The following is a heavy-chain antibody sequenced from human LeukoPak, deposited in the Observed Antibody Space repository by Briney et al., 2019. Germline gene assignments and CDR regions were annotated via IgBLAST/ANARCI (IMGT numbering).Heavy chain of an antibody. CDR1: GFTFSGSG. V-gene: IGHV3-73*01. CDR3: TTNAGATGTSSTY. D-gene: IGHD1-1*01. Sequence: AGGSLKLSCAASGFTFSGSGIHWVRQPSGKGLEWVGRIRSKANSYATAYAASVKGRFTTSRDDSKNTAYLQMNSLKTEDTAVYYCTTNAGATGTSSTYWGQGTLVTVSS. J-gene: IGHJ4*02. CDR2: IRSKANSYAT.